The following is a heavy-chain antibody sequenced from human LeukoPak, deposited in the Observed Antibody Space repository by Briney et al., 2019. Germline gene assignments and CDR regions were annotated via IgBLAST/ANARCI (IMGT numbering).Heavy chain of an antibody. CDR2: ISWNSGSI. CDR3: AKDGGRLRGLYGMDV. V-gene: IGHV3-9*01. CDR1: GFTFDDYA. D-gene: IGHD4-17*01. J-gene: IGHJ6*02. Sequence: GGSLRLSCAASGFTFDDYAMHWVRQAPGEGLEWVSGISWNSGSIGYADSVKGRFTISRDNAKNSLYLQMNSLRAEDTALYYCAKDGGRLRGLYGMDVWGQGTTVTVSS.